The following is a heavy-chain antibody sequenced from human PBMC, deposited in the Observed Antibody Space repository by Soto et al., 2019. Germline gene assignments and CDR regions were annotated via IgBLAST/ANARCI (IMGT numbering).Heavy chain of an antibody. Sequence: LVTVDRTGVGYAYSSYPMHWLRHAHGQRLEWMGWINAGNGNTKYSQKFQGRVTITRDTSASTAYMELSSLRSEDTAVYYCARDLVPRTACCSCGSCYSLFGPLPFDYWGQGTLVTVSS. CDR3: ARDLVPRTACCSCGSCYSLFGPLPFDY. V-gene: IGHV1-3*01. D-gene: IGHD2-15*01. CDR1: GYAYSSYP. CDR2: INAGNGNT. J-gene: IGHJ4*02.